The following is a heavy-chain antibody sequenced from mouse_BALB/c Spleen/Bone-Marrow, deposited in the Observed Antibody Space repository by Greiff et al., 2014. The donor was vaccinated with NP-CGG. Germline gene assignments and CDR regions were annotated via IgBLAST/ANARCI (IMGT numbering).Heavy chain of an antibody. CDR1: GYTFTDYA. D-gene: IGHD2-14*01. V-gene: IGHV1S137*01. Sequence: QVQLQQSGPELVRPEVSVKISCKGSGYTFTDYAMHWVKRSHAKSLEWIGLISTFSGNTNYNQKFKGKATMTVDKSSSTAYMELARLTSEDSAIYYCARGDYRYDETMDYWGQGTSVTVSS. J-gene: IGHJ4*01. CDR2: ISTFSGNT. CDR3: ARGDYRYDETMDY.